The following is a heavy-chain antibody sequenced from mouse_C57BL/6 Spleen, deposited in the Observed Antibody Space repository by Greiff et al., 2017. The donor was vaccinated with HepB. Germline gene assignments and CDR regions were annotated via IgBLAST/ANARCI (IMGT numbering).Heavy chain of an antibody. CDR1: GYTFTDYY. J-gene: IGHJ4*01. CDR2: IYPGSGNT. V-gene: IGHV1-76*01. Sequence: QVQLQQSGAELVRPGASVKLSCKASGYTFTDYYINWVKQRPGQGLEWIARIYPGSGNTYYNEKFKGKATLTAEKSSSTAYMQLSSLTSEDSAVYFCAREIMDYWGQGTSVTVSS. CDR3: AREIMDY.